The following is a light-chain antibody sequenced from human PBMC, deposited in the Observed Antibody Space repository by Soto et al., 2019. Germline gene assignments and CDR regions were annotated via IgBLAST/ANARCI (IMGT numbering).Light chain of an antibody. J-gene: IGLJ1*01. Sequence: QSVLTQPASVSGSPGQPITISCTGTSSDVGGYNYVSWYQQHPGKAPKVMIYDVSNRPSGVSNRFSGSKSGNTASLTISGLQAEDEADYYCNSYTTSRTYVFGTGTKVTVL. CDR2: DVS. CDR3: NSYTTSRTYV. V-gene: IGLV2-14*01. CDR1: SSDVGGYNY.